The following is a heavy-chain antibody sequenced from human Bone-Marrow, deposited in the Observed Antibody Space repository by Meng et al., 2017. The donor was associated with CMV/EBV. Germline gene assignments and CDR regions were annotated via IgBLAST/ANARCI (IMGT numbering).Heavy chain of an antibody. Sequence: GGSLRLSCAASGFTFSSYWMSWVRQAPGKGLEWVANIKQDGSEKYYVDSVKGRFTISRDNAKNSLSLQMNSLRAEDTAVYYCASPYTYYDFWSGYLPMDVWGQGTTVTVSS. CDR3: ASPYTYYDFWSGYLPMDV. D-gene: IGHD3-3*01. CDR1: GFTFSSYW. CDR2: IKQDGSEK. J-gene: IGHJ6*02. V-gene: IGHV3-7*01.